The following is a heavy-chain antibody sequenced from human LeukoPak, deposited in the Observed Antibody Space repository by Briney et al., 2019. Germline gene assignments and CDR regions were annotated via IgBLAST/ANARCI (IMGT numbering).Heavy chain of an antibody. D-gene: IGHD3-16*01. CDR3: ARGGGMGYYYYYMDV. CDR1: GGSISNKY. CDR2: IYYSGNT. V-gene: IGHV4-59*01. J-gene: IGHJ6*03. Sequence: SETLSLTCTVSGGSISNKYWSWIRQPPGKGLEWIGYIYYSGNTNYNPSLKSRVTILVDTSKNQVSLKLSSVTAADTAVYFCARGGGMGYYYYYMDVWGKGTTVTISS.